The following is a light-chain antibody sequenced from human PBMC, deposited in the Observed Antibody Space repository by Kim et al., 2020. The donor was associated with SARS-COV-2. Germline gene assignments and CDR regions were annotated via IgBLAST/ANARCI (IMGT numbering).Light chain of an antibody. CDR1: QSVSSIY. J-gene: IGKJ1*01. V-gene: IGKV3-20*01. Sequence: EIVLTQSPGTLSLSPGERATLSCRASQSVSSIYLAWYLQKPGQAPRLLIYGASSRATGIPDRFSGSGSGTDFTLTISRLEPEDFAVYYCQQYGSSPWTFGQGTKVDIK. CDR2: GAS. CDR3: QQYGSSPWT.